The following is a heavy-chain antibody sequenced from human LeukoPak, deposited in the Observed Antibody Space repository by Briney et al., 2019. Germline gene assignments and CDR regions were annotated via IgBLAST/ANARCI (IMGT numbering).Heavy chain of an antibody. CDR1: GGSISSYY. D-gene: IGHD1-26*01. Sequence: SETLSLTCTVSGGSISSYYWSWIRQPSGKGLEWIGYIYTSGSTNYNPSLKSRVTISVDTSKNQFSLKLSSVTAADTAVYYCARQAFGSYPPSYYMDVWGKGTTVTVSS. CDR3: ARQAFGSYPPSYYMDV. J-gene: IGHJ6*03. CDR2: IYTSGST. V-gene: IGHV4-4*09.